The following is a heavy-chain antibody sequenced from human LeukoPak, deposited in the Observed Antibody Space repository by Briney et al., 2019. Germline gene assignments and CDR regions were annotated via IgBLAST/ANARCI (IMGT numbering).Heavy chain of an antibody. CDR3: ARVYYSNSYDYWYFDL. CDR1: GGSFSSYY. CDR2: IYDSGST. V-gene: IGHV4-59*01. J-gene: IGHJ2*01. Sequence: SETLSLTCAVYGGSFSSYYWSWIRQPPGKGLEWIGYIYDSGSTNYNPSLKSRVTISVDTSKNQFSLKLSSVTAADTAVYYCARVYYSNSYDYWYFDLWGRGTLVTVSS. D-gene: IGHD6-13*01.